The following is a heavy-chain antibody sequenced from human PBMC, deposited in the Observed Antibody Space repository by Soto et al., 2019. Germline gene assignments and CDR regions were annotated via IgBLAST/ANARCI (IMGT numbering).Heavy chain of an antibody. V-gene: IGHV1-69*06. J-gene: IGHJ4*02. Sequence: QVQLVQSGAEVKKPGSSVKVSCKASGGTFNSYGFNWVRQAPGQGLEWMGGVFPMFGTANYAQKFQGRVTITADKSTSTSYMEVKSLRSEDTAVYSCARGDDILARRGDYFDYWGQGTQVTVSS. CDR1: GGTFNSYG. CDR2: VFPMFGTA. D-gene: IGHD6-6*01. CDR3: ARGDDILARRGDYFDY.